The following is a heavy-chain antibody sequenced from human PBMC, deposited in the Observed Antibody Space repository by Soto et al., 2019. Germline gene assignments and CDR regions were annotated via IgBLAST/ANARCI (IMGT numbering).Heavy chain of an antibody. J-gene: IGHJ4*02. CDR1: GFTFSSYA. Sequence: GGSLRFSCAASGFTFSSYAMSWVRQAPGKGLEWVSAISGSGGSTYYADSVKGRFTISRDNSKNTLYLQMNSLRAEDTAVYYCAKFTGYMPLVVVAATPGPLVYWGQGTLVTVSS. CDR3: AKFTGYMPLVVVAATPGPLVY. V-gene: IGHV3-23*01. D-gene: IGHD2-15*01. CDR2: ISGSGGST.